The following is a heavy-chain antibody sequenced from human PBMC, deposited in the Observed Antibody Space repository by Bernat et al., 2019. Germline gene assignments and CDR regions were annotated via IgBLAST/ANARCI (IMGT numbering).Heavy chain of an antibody. CDR1: GFTFSSYS. J-gene: IGHJ4*02. Sequence: EVQLVESGGGLVKPGGSLRLSCAASGFTFSSYSMNWVRQAPGKGLEWVSSISSSSRYIYYADSVKGRFTISRDNAKNSLYLQMNSLRAEDTAVYYCARIPGIAVGIRLLHPFDYWGQGTLVTVSS. CDR3: ARIPGIAVGIRLLHPFDY. CDR2: ISSSSRYI. D-gene: IGHD6-19*01. V-gene: IGHV3-21*01.